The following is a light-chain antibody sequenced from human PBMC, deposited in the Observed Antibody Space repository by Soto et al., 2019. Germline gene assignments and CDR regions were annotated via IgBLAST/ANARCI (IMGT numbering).Light chain of an antibody. V-gene: IGKV1-39*01. CDR1: QSISNH. CDR2: AAS. Sequence: DIQMTQSPSSLSASVEDRVIITCRASQSISNHLNWYQQKPGKAPKLLIFAASSLQSGVPSRFSGSRSGPDFTLTISSLQPEDFATYYCQRLNSFPITFGQGTRLEIK. J-gene: IGKJ5*01. CDR3: QRLNSFPIT.